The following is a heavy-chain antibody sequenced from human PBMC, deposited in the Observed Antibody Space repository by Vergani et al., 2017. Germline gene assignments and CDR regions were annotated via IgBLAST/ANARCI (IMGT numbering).Heavy chain of an antibody. V-gene: IGHV4-34*01. CDR1: GGSFSGYY. D-gene: IGHD2-21*02. CDR3: ARDTAPISYCGGDCSR. Sequence: QVQLQQWGAGLLKPSETLSLTCAVYGGSFSGYYWSWIRQPPGKGLGWIGEINHSGSTNYNPSLNSRFTISVDTSKNQFSLKLSSVTAADTAVYYCARDTAPISYCGGDCSRWGQGTLVTVSS. CDR2: INHSGST. J-gene: IGHJ4*02.